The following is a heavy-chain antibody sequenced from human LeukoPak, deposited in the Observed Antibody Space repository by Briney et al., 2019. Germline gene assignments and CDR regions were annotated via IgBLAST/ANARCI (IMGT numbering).Heavy chain of an antibody. D-gene: IGHD3-10*01. V-gene: IGHV3-48*02. CDR3: ASFGMRSDY. CDR2: ISSSSSTI. CDR1: GFTFSSYS. J-gene: IGHJ4*02. Sequence: GGSLRLSCAASGFTFSSYSMNWVRQAPGKGLEWVSYISSSSSTIYYADSVKGRFTISRDNAKNSLYLQMSSLRDEDTAVYYCASFGMRSDYWGQGTLVTVSS.